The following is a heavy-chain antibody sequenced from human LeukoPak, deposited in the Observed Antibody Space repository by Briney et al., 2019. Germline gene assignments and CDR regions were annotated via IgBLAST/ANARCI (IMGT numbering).Heavy chain of an antibody. J-gene: IGHJ4*02. Sequence: GGSLRLSCAASGFTFSSYSMNWVRQAPGKGLEWVSSISSSSSYIYYADSVKGRFTISRDNAKNSLYLQMNSLRAEDTAVYYCASVRGPRGPDYWGQGTLVTVSS. D-gene: IGHD2-8*01. CDR2: ISSSSSYI. V-gene: IGHV3-21*01. CDR1: GFTFSSYS. CDR3: ASVRGPRGPDY.